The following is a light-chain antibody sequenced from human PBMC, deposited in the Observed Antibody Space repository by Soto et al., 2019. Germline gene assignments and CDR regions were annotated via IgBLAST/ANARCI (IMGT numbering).Light chain of an antibody. CDR2: AAS. CDR3: QQAYCSLFY. Sequence: DIQMTPSASSLSAAVEYRVTITCRASQSIKSYLNRYQQKPGKAHKLLIYAASSLQSGVPSRFSVSGSGPDFTLTISSLQPVYFPTDYCQQAYCSLFYFAPGIQVD. CDR1: QSIKSY. V-gene: IGKV1-39*01. J-gene: IGKJ3*01.